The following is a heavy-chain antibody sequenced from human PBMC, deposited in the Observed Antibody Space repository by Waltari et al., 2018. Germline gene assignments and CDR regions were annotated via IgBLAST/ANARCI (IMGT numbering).Heavy chain of an antibody. CDR3: ARIGRYCTNGVCPYYYYYYMDV. Sequence: QLQLQESGPGLVKPSQTLSLTCTVSGGSISSGGYYWSWIRQHPGKGLEWIGYIYYSGRTYYNPSLKSRVTISVDTSKNQFSLKLSSVTAADTAVYYCARIGRYCTNGVCPYYYYYYMDVWGKGTTVTVSS. D-gene: IGHD2-8*01. CDR2: IYYSGRT. CDR1: GGSISSGGYY. V-gene: IGHV4-31*03. J-gene: IGHJ6*03.